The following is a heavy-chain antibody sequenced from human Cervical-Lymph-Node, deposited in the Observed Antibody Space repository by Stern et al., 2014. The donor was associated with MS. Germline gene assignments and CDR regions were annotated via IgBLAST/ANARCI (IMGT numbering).Heavy chain of an antibody. V-gene: IGHV3-53*01. Sequence: EVQLVESGGGLIQPGGSLRLSCAASGFTVSSNYMSWVRQAPGKGLEWVSVIYSGGSTYYADSVKGRFTISRDNSKNTLYLQMNSLRAEDTAVYYCAISYYYGSGSYFFDYWGQGTLVTVSS. CDR1: GFTVSSNY. CDR3: AISYYYGSGSYFFDY. J-gene: IGHJ4*02. CDR2: IYSGGST. D-gene: IGHD3-10*01.